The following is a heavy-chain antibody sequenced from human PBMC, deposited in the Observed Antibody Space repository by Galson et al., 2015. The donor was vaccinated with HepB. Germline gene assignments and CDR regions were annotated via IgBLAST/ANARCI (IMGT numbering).Heavy chain of an antibody. CDR2: ISYDGSNK. CDR3: AKDRGYSGSYPRMDV. D-gene: IGHD1-26*01. V-gene: IGHV3-30*18. CDR1: GFTFSSYG. Sequence: SLRLSCAASGFTFSSYGMHWVRQAPGKGLEWVAVISYDGSNKYYADSVKGRFTISRDNSKNTLYLQMNSLRAEDTAVYYCAKDRGYSGSYPRMDVWGQGTTVTVSS. J-gene: IGHJ6*02.